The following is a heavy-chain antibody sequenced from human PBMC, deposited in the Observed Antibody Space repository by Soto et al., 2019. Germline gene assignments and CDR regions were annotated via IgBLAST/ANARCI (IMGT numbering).Heavy chain of an antibody. CDR1: GGSISSYY. Sequence: QVRLQESGPGLVKPSETLSLTCTVSGGSISSYYWSWIRQPPGKGLEWIGYMNNTGSTIYNPSLKRRVTISVDTSKNQFSLMLNSVTAADTAVYYCARDLWGYCGADCYPLDVWGQGTTVTVSS. J-gene: IGHJ6*02. CDR2: MNNTGST. D-gene: IGHD2-21*02. CDR3: ARDLWGYCGADCYPLDV. V-gene: IGHV4-59*01.